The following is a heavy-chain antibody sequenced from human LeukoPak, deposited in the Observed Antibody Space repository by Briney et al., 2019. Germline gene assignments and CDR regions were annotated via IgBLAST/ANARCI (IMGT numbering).Heavy chain of an antibody. Sequence: GGSLRLSCEASGLTFSSYAMHWVRQAPGKGLEWGAVISYDGSNKYYADSVKGRFTISRDNSKNTLYLQMNSLRSEDTAVYYCATVPMVRGVIDSFTDYWGQGTLVTVSS. CDR2: ISYDGSNK. D-gene: IGHD3-10*01. J-gene: IGHJ4*02. V-gene: IGHV3-30-3*01. CDR3: ATVPMVRGVIDSFTDY. CDR1: GLTFSSYA.